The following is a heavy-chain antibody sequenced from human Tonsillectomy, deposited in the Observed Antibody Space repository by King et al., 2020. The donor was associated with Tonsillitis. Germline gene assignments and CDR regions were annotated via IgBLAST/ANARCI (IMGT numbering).Heavy chain of an antibody. CDR1: GGSISSGVYY. D-gene: IGHD2-2*01. J-gene: IGHJ5*02. Sequence: VQLQESGPGLVKPSQTLSLTCTVPGGSISSGVYYWSWIRQAAGKGLEWIGSIYTSGSTNYNPSLKSRVTMSVDTSKNQFSLKLSSVTAADTAVYYCARDYYLGLCSGTSCEYWFDPWGQGTLVTVSS. CDR3: ARDYYLGLCSGTSCEYWFDP. V-gene: IGHV4-61*02. CDR2: IYTSGST.